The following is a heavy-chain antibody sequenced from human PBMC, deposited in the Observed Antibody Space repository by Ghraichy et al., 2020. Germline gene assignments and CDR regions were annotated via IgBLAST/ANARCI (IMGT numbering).Heavy chain of an antibody. CDR3: AKDRESWGPFPRAYAFDI. CDR1: GFTFSSYA. Sequence: GGSLRLSCAASGFTFSSYAMSWVRQAPGKGLEWVSAMSGSGGSTYYADSVKGRFTISRDNSKNTLYLQMNSLRAEDTAVYYCAKDRESWGPFPRAYAFDIWGQGTMVTVSS. D-gene: IGHD7-27*01. CDR2: MSGSGGST. J-gene: IGHJ3*02. V-gene: IGHV3-23*01.